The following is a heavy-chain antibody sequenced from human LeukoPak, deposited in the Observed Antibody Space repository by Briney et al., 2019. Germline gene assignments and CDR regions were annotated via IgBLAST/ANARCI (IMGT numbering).Heavy chain of an antibody. CDR2: IYYSGST. CDR1: GGSISSSSYY. J-gene: IGHJ5*02. Sequence: PSGTLSLTCTVSGGSISSSSYYWGWIRQPPGKGLEWIGSIYYSGSTYYNPSLKSRVTISVDTSKNQFSLKLSSVTAADTAVYYCARVSGSSEAFDPWGQGTLVTVSS. D-gene: IGHD1-26*01. CDR3: ARVSGSSEAFDP. V-gene: IGHV4-39*07.